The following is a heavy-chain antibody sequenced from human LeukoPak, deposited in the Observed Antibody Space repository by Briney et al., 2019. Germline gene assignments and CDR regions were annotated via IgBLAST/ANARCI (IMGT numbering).Heavy chain of an antibody. CDR2: ISSSGSTI. J-gene: IGHJ4*02. V-gene: IGHV3-48*03. D-gene: IGHD7-27*01. Sequence: GGSLRLSCAASGFTFSSYEMNWVRQAPGKGLEWVSYISSSGSTIYYADSVKGRFTISRDNAKNSLYLQMNSLRAEDTAVYYCARQGLTGDPFGYWGQGTLVTVSS. CDR1: GFTFSSYE. CDR3: ARQGLTGDPFGY.